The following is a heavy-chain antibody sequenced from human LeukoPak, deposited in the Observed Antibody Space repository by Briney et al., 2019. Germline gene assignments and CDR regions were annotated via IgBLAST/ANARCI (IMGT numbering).Heavy chain of an antibody. J-gene: IGHJ4*02. CDR3: ARGGKYSGSYNPFDY. Sequence: GGSLRLSCAARGFTFSSYAMHWVRQAPGKGLEWVAVISYDGSNKYYADSVKGRFTISRDNSKNTLYLQMNSLRAEDTAVYYCARGGKYSGSYNPFDYWGQGTLVTVSS. CDR2: ISYDGSNK. CDR1: GFTFSSYA. D-gene: IGHD1-26*01. V-gene: IGHV3-30*04.